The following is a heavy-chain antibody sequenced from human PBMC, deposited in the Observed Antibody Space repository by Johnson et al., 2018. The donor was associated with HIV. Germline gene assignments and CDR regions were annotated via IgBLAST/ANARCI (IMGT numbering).Heavy chain of an antibody. D-gene: IGHD1-26*01. V-gene: IGHV3-7*01. CDR1: GFIFRDYY. CDR2: INQDGSAK. J-gene: IGHJ3*01. CDR3: AREAGGSYPDAFDF. Sequence: VQVVESGGGLVKPGGSLRLSCAVSGFIFRDYYMSWIRQAPGKGLEWVDNINQDGSAKYYVDSVKGRFTISRDNAKTSLYRQITSGRAEDTAVYYCAREAGGSYPDAFDFWGQGTMVTVSS.